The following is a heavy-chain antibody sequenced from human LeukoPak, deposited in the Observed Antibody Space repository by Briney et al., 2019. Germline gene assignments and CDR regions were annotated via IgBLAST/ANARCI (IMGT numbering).Heavy chain of an antibody. CDR2: IWHDGIKH. CDR3: ARRGHSGYDTLDY. CDR1: GFTFSNYG. J-gene: IGHJ4*02. V-gene: IGHV3-33*01. D-gene: IGHD5-12*01. Sequence: GSLRLSCATSGFTFSNYGLHWVRQAPGKGLEWVSVIWHDGIKHYYADSVQGRFTISRDNFKKTVYLQMSSLRAEDTAVYYCARRGHSGYDTLDYWGQGTLVTVSS.